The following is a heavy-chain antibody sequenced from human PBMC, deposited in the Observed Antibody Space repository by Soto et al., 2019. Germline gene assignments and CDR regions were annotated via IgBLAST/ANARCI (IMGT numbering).Heavy chain of an antibody. J-gene: IGHJ6*02. CDR3: ATWGQWLYYYYGMDV. V-gene: IGHV3-23*01. D-gene: IGHD6-19*01. CDR1: GFTFSSYA. Sequence: GSLRLSCAASGFTFSSYAMSWVRQAPGKGLEWVSAISGSGGSTYYADSVKGRFTISRDNSKNTLYLQMNSLRAEDTAVYYCATWGQWLYYYYGMDVWGQGTTVTSP. CDR2: ISGSGGST.